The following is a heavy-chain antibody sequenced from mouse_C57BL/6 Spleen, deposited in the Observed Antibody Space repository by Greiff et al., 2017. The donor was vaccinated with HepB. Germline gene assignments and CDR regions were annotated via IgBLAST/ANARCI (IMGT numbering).Heavy chain of an antibody. CDR1: GFTFSSYA. V-gene: IGHV5-4*01. CDR2: ISDGGSYT. J-gene: IGHJ4*01. CDR3: AREGTTVVNYYAMDY. Sequence: EVKLMESGGGLVKPGGSLKLSCAASGFTFSSYAMSWVRQTPEKRLEWVATISDGGSYTYYSDNVKGRFTISRDNAKNNLYLQMSHLKSEDTAMYYCAREGTTVVNYYAMDYWGQGTSVTVSS. D-gene: IGHD1-1*01.